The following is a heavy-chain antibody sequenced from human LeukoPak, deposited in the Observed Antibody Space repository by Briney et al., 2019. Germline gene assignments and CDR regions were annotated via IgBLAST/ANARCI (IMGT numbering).Heavy chain of an antibody. V-gene: IGHV1-18*01. CDR3: AETHGVP. Sequence: AASVKVSCKASGYTFTTYGISWVRQAPGQGLEWMGWISAYNGNTQYARKFQGRVTITADESTSTAYMELSSLRSEDTAVYYCAETHGVPWGQGTLVTVSS. J-gene: IGHJ4*02. CDR1: GYTFTTYG. CDR2: ISAYNGNT. D-gene: IGHD2-8*01.